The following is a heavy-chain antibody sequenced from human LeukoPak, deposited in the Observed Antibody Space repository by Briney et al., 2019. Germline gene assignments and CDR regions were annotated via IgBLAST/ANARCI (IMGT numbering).Heavy chain of an antibody. V-gene: IGHV3-30*02. CDR2: TRYDGSNK. Sequence: AGGSLRPSCAASGFTFSSYGMHWVRQAPGKGLEWVAFTRYDGSNKYYADSVKGRFTISRDNSKNTLYLQMNSLRAEDTAVYYCANGPRTNNHYYLPFDYWGQGTLVTVSS. CDR1: GFTFSSYG. CDR3: ANGPRTNNHYYLPFDY. D-gene: IGHD2-8*01. J-gene: IGHJ4*02.